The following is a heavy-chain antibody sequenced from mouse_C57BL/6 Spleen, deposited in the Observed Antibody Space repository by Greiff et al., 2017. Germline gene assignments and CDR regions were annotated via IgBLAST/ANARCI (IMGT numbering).Heavy chain of an antibody. Sequence: VQLKESGPGLVKPSQSLSLTCSVTGYSITSGYYWNWIRQFPGNKLEWMGYISYDGSNNYNPSLKNRISITRDTSKNQFFLKLNSVTTEDTATYYCARDLPTGTSAMDYWGQGTSVTVSS. J-gene: IGHJ4*01. CDR1: GYSITSGYY. D-gene: IGHD4-1*02. CDR3: ARDLPTGTSAMDY. V-gene: IGHV3-6*01. CDR2: ISYDGSN.